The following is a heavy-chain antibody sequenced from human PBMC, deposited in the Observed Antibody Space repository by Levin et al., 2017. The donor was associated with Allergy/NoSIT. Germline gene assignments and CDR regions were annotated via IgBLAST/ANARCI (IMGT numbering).Heavy chain of an antibody. J-gene: IGHJ4*02. CDR1: GYSISSGYY. V-gene: IGHV4-38-2*01. Sequence: SETLSLTCAVSGYSISSGYYWGWIRQPPGKGLEWIGSIYHSGSTYYNPSLKSRVTISVDTSKNQFSLKLSSVTAADTAVYYCATYYDILTGYYPYWGQGTLVTVSS. D-gene: IGHD3-9*01. CDR2: IYHSGST. CDR3: ATYYDILTGYYPY.